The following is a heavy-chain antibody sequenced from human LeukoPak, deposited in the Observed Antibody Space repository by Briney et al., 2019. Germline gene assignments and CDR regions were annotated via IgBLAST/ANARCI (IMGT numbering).Heavy chain of an antibody. CDR1: GFTFSSYA. V-gene: IGHV3-23*01. J-gene: IGHJ4*02. Sequence: GGSLRLSCAASGFTFSSYAMSWVRQAPGKGLEWVSAISGSGGSTYYADSVEGRFTISRDNAKNSLYLQMNSLRAEDTAVYYCARAPYSSGWYGFDHWGQGTLVTVSS. CDR2: ISGSGGST. D-gene: IGHD6-19*01. CDR3: ARAPYSSGWYGFDH.